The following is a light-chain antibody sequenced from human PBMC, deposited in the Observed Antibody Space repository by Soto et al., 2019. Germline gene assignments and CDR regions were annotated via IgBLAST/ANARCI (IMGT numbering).Light chain of an antibody. V-gene: IGLV2-14*01. CDR3: SSYTSCSTSYV. Sequence: QSVLTQPASLSGSPGQSITISCTGTSSDVGGYNYVSWYQQHPGKAPKLMIYDVSNRPSGVSNRFSGSKSGNTASLTISGLQAEDEAVYYCSSYTSCSTSYVFGTGTKVTVL. CDR2: DVS. CDR1: SSDVGGYNY. J-gene: IGLJ1*01.